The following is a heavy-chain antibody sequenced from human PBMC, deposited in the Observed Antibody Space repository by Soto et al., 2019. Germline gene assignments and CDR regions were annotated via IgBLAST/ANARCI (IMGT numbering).Heavy chain of an antibody. CDR3: AASIFYYGMDV. CDR1: GYTFTNYC. Sequence: PGVSLTISYKGSGYTFTNYCIGLLRQMPGKGREGMGIIYPGDSDTKYNPSFQGQVTISADKSITTTYLQWSSLKASDTAIYYCAASIFYYGMDVWGQGTTVTVSS. J-gene: IGHJ6*02. CDR2: IYPGDSDT. V-gene: IGHV5-51*01.